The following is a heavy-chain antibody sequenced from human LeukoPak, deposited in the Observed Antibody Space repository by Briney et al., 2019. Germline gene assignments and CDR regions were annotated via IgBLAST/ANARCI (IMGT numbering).Heavy chain of an antibody. Sequence: SETLSHTCTVPGGSISSYYGRWIRQPAGKGVEWIGRIYTSGSTNYHPSLKSRSTMSVDTYKHHLSLKLSSVTAADTALYYCARGTRITMIVAADYYMDVWGKGTTVTVSS. CDR2: IYTSGST. CDR1: GGSISSYY. CDR3: ARGTRITMIVAADYYMDV. D-gene: IGHD3-22*01. J-gene: IGHJ6*03. V-gene: IGHV4-4*07.